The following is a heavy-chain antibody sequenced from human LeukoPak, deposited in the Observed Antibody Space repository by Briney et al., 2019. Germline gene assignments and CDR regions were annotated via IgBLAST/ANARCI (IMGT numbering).Heavy chain of an antibody. D-gene: IGHD5-18*01. CDR1: GGSFSGYY. CDR3: ARGWRQLWFQRVFDY. J-gene: IGHJ4*02. V-gene: IGHV4-34*01. Sequence: SETLSLTCAVYGGSFSGYYWSWIRQPPGKGLEWIGEINHSGSTNYNPSLKSRVTISVDTSKNQFSLKLSSVTAADTAVYHCARGWRQLWFQRVFDYWGQGTLVTVSS. CDR2: INHSGST.